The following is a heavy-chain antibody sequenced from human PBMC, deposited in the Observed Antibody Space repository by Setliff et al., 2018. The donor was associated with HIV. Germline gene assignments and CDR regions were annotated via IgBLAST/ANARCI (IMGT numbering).Heavy chain of an antibody. CDR1: GYTFINFG. CDR2: ISPNSGNT. Sequence: ASVKVSCKASGYTFINFGISWLRQAPGEGLQWMGWISPNSGNTSYARKFQGRVTLTTDTSTNTAYLDLRSLTSDDTAVYFCARDWDIWDYFDYWGQGTLVTVSS. J-gene: IGHJ4*02. V-gene: IGHV1-18*01. D-gene: IGHD3-16*01. CDR3: ARDWDIWDYFDY.